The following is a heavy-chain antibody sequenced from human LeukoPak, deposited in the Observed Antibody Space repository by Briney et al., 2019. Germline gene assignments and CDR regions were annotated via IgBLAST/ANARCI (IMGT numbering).Heavy chain of an antibody. J-gene: IGHJ6*02. V-gene: IGHV4-34*01. CDR3: ARGKGYYYYYGMDV. CDR1: GGSFSGYY. CDR2: INHSGST. Sequence: PSETLSLTCAVYGGSFSGYYWSWIRQPPGKGLEWIGEINHSGSTNYNPSLKSRVTISVDTSKNQFFLKLSSVTAADTAVYYCARGKGYYYYYGMDVWGQGTTVTVSS.